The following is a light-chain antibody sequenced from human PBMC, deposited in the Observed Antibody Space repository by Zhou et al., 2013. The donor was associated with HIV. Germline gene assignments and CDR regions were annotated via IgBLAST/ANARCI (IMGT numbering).Light chain of an antibody. CDR3: QQTYTMPWT. CDR1: QSISNY. CDR2: AAS. V-gene: IGKV1-39*01. J-gene: IGKJ1*01. Sequence: DIQMTQSPSSLSASVGDRVTITCRASQSISNYLNWYQQKPGKAPKILIYAASSLQSGVPSRFSGSGSGTDFTLTISSLQPEDFAIYYCQQTYTMPWTFGRGTKVEVK.